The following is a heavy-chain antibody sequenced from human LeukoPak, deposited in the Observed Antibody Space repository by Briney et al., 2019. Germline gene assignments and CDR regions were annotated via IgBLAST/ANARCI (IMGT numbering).Heavy chain of an antibody. CDR1: GFTFITYS. Sequence: GGSLRLSCAASGFTFITYSLNWVRQAPGKGLEWVSYISSDSTYIYYADSVKGRFTISRDNAKNSLYLQMNSLRADDTAAYYCAKLLNDYGDYYFDSWGQGTLVTVSS. V-gene: IGHV3-21*05. CDR3: AKLLNDYGDYYFDS. D-gene: IGHD4-17*01. J-gene: IGHJ4*02. CDR2: ISSDSTYI.